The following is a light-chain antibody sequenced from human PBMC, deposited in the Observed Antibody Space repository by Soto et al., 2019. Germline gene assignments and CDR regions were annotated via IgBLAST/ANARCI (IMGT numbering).Light chain of an antibody. CDR3: HQYDRSPLT. J-gene: IGKJ4*01. V-gene: IGKV3-20*01. Sequence: EIVLTQSPGTLSLSPGERATLSCRASQSVSSSYLAWYQQKPGQAPRLLIYGASSRATGIPDRFSGSGSGTDFTLTISSLEPEDFAVYYCHQYDRSPLTFGGGTKAEIK. CDR1: QSVSSSY. CDR2: GAS.